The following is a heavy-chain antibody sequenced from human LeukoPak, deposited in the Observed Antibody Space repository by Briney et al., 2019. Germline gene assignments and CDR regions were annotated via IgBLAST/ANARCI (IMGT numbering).Heavy chain of an antibody. J-gene: IGHJ4*02. CDR3: ARVADYGSGSHLFDY. CDR1: GYTFLNYD. V-gene: IGHV1-18*01. D-gene: IGHD3-10*01. CDR2: ISAHNYNT. Sequence: ASVKVSCKASGYTFLNYDFTWVRQAPGQGLEWMGWISAHNYNTKYAQRCQGRVTMTADTSTTTAYMELRSLRSDDTAVYYCARVADYGSGSHLFDYWGQGTLVAVSS.